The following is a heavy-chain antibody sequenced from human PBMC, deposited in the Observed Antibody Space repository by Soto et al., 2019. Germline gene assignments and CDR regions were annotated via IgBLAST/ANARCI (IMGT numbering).Heavy chain of an antibody. CDR2: INPSGGST. D-gene: IGHD6-6*01. Sequence: ASVKVSCKASGYTFTSYYMHWVRQASGQGLERMGIINPSGGSTSYAQKFQGRVIMTRDTSTRTVYMEPSSLRSEDTAVYYCARMRVEYSSSSSSYGMDVWG. CDR3: ARMRVEYSSSSSSYGMDV. V-gene: IGHV1-46*01. CDR1: GYTFTSYY. J-gene: IGHJ6*02.